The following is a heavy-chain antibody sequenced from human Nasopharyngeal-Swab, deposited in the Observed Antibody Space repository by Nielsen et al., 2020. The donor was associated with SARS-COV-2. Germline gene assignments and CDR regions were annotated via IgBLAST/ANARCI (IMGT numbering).Heavy chain of an antibody. J-gene: IGHJ3*02. CDR2: ISSSGSTI. CDR1: GFTFSSYE. D-gene: IGHD1-26*01. Sequence: GESLKISCAASGFTFSSYEMNWVRQAPGKGLEWVSYISSSGSTIYYADSVKGRFTISRDNAKNSLYLQMNSLRAEDTAVYCCARASLNGSSTGRRAFDIWGQGTMVTVSS. V-gene: IGHV3-48*03. CDR3: ARASLNGSSTGRRAFDI.